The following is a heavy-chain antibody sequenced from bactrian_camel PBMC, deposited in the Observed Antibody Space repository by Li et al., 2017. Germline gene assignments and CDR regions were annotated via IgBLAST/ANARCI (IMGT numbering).Heavy chain of an antibody. CDR2: IAYDGWVS. CDR3: AADRALDDDCYVGSLYTDFAY. J-gene: IGHJ6*01. CDR1: GFQFGDYP. Sequence: VQLVESGGGSVQPGASLTLSCSASGFQFGDYPMSWVRQGPGKDLEWLAQIAYDGWVSRYNDPAKGRFTISRDNAKNTLYLQMNNLKPEDTAMYYCAADRALDDDCYVGSLYTDFAYWGQGTQVTVS. V-gene: IGHV3S42*01. D-gene: IGHD3*01.